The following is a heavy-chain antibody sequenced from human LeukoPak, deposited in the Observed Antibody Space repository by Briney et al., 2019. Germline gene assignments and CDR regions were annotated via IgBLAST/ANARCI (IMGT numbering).Heavy chain of an antibody. CDR3: ARAYSSSWLQNHWYFDL. V-gene: IGHV4-59*01. Sequence: SETLSLTCTVSGGSISSYYWSWIRQPPGKGLEWMGYIYYSGSTNYNPSLKSRVTISVDTSKNQFPLKLSSVTAADTAVYYCARAYSSSWLQNHWYFDLWGRGTLVTVSS. J-gene: IGHJ2*01. CDR2: IYYSGST. CDR1: GGSISSYY. D-gene: IGHD6-13*01.